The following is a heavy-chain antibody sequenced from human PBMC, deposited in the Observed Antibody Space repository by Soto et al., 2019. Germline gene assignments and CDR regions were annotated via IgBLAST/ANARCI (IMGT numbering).Heavy chain of an antibody. Sequence: SETLSLTCTVSGGSISGYYWSWIRQPAGKGLEWIGRTHTSGYTNYSPSLKSRITMSVDTSENQFSLKLSSVTAADTAVYYCARDDSTSWSELDYWGQGTRVTVSS. J-gene: IGHJ4*02. V-gene: IGHV4-4*07. CDR3: ARDDSTSWSELDY. D-gene: IGHD6-13*01. CDR1: GGSISGYY. CDR2: THTSGYT.